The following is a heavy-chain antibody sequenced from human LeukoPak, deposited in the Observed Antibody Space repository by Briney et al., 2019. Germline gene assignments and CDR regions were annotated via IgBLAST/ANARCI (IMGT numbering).Heavy chain of an antibody. D-gene: IGHD6-6*01. CDR1: GFTFSAHW. CDR3: AKDPELSYSSSPGHWFDP. CDR2: IKEDGSEK. V-gene: IGHV3-7*03. J-gene: IGHJ5*02. Sequence: GGSLRLSCAASGFTFSAHWMSWVRQAPGKGLEWVANIKEDGSEKYYVDSVKGRFTISRDIAKNSLYLQMNSLRAEDTAVYYCAKDPELSYSSSPGHWFDPWGQGTLVTVSS.